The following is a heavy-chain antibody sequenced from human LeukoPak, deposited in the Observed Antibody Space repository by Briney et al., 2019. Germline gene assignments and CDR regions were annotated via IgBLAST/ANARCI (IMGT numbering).Heavy chain of an antibody. J-gene: IGHJ4*02. CDR2: IYYSGST. CDR3: ASWKENYYGSGSYYPQRTDY. Sequence: PSETLSLTCTVSGGSISSSSYYWGWIRQPPGKGLEWIGSIYYSGSTYYNPSLKSRVTISVDTSKNQFSLKLSSVTAADTAVYYCASWKENYYGSGSYYPQRTDYWGQGTLVTVSS. V-gene: IGHV4-39*07. D-gene: IGHD3-10*01. CDR1: GGSISSSSYY.